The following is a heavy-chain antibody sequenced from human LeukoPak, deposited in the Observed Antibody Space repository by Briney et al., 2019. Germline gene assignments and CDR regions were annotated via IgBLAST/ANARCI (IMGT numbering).Heavy chain of an antibody. CDR3: AAVYDSSGYLGY. CDR2: IVVGSGNT. J-gene: IGHJ4*02. Sequence: GASVKVSCTASGFTFTSSAVQWVRQARGQRLEWIGWIVVGSGNTNYAQKFQERVTITRDMSTSTAYMELSSLRSEDTAVYYCAAVYDSSGYLGYWGQGTLVTVSS. D-gene: IGHD3-22*01. CDR1: GFTFTSSA. V-gene: IGHV1-58*01.